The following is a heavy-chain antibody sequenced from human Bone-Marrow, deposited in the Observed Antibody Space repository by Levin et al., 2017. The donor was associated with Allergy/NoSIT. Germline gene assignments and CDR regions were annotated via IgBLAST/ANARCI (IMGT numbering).Heavy chain of an antibody. CDR2: ITSSGSSI. Sequence: GESLKISCAASGFTFSTYAMNWVRQAPGKGLEWVSSITSSGSSIYSADSMKGRFTISRDNAKNSLFLQMNSLRAEDTAVYYCARGGATLLNYFDYWGQGILVTVSS. CDR1: GFTFSTYA. J-gene: IGHJ4*01. V-gene: IGHV3-21*01. CDR3: ARGGATLLNYFDY. D-gene: IGHD1-26*01.